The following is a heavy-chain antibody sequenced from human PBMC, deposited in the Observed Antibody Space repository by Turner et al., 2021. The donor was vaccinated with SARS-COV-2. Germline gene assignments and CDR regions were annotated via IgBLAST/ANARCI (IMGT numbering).Heavy chain of an antibody. J-gene: IGHJ4*02. CDR1: AFTFSSYG. Sequence: QVQLVESGGGVVQPGRSLRLSCAASAFTFSSYGMHWVRQAPGKGLEWVAVIWDDGSNKYYADAVKGRFTISRDNSKNTLYLQMNSRRAEDTAVYYCAKAGFGYSSGWGYFDYWGQGTLVTVSS. CDR2: IWDDGSNK. CDR3: AKAGFGYSSGWGYFDY. D-gene: IGHD6-19*01. V-gene: IGHV3-33*06.